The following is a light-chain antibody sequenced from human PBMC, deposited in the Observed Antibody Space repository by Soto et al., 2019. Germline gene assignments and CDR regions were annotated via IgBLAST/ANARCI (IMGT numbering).Light chain of an antibody. CDR3: QQYGSSRWT. CDR1: QSVSSSY. J-gene: IGKJ1*01. V-gene: IGKV3-20*01. CDR2: GAS. Sequence: EIVLTQSPGTLSLSPGERATLSCRASQSVSSSYLAWYQQKPGQAPRLLIYGASSRATGIPDRFSGSGSGTDFTLTISRLEPEDFAVYYWQQYGSSRWTIGQGTKVEIK.